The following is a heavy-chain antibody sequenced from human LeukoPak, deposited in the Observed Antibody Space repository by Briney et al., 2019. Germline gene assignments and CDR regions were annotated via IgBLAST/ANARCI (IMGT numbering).Heavy chain of an antibody. CDR2: TSSGSSYI. D-gene: IGHD3-22*01. Sequence: GGSLRLSCAASGFTFSTYNMNWVRQAPGKGLEWVSSTSSGSSYIYYADSVKGRFTISRDNAKNSLYLQMKSLRAEDTAVYYCARDSKDYYDSSAYPPDYWGQGTLVTVSS. V-gene: IGHV3-21*01. J-gene: IGHJ4*02. CDR1: GFTFSTYN. CDR3: ARDSKDYYDSSAYPPDY.